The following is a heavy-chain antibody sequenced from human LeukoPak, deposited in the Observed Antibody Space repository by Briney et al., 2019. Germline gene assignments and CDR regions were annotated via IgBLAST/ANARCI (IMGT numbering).Heavy chain of an antibody. Sequence: GSLRLSCAASGFTFSSYWMSWVRQAPGKGLEWVSYISSSSSTIYYADSVKGRFTISRDNAKNSLYLQMNSLRAEDTAVYYCARDPSSWYYYYMDVWGKGTTVTVSS. J-gene: IGHJ6*03. CDR3: ARDPSSWYYYYMDV. D-gene: IGHD6-13*01. CDR2: ISSSSSTI. V-gene: IGHV3-48*01. CDR1: GFTFSSYW.